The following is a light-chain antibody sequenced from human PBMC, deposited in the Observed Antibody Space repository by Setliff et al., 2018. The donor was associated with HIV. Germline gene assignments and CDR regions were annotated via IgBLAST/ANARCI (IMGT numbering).Light chain of an antibody. CDR2: DVT. CDR1: SSDVGTYKY. V-gene: IGLV2-11*01. CDR3: CSYAGSYTYV. J-gene: IGLJ1*01. Sequence: QSALTQPRSVSGSPGQSVTISCTGTSSDVGTYKYVSWYQQHPGKAPKLMIYDVTKRSSGVPDRFSGSKSGNTASLTISGLQAEDEADYYCCSYAGSYTYVFGTGTKV.